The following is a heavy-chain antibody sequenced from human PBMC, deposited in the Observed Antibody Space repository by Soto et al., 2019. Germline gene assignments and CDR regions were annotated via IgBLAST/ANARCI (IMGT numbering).Heavy chain of an antibody. D-gene: IGHD3-16*01. Sequence: SETLSLTCTVSGGSISSGGYYWSWIRQHPGKGLEWIGYIYYSGSTYYNPSLKSRVTISVDTSKNQFSLKLSSVTAADTAVYYCSRGPGGVRYPGWLSYFDYWGQGNLVTVSS. J-gene: IGHJ4*02. CDR3: SRGPGGVRYPGWLSYFDY. CDR2: IYYSGST. CDR1: GGSISSGGYY. V-gene: IGHV4-31*03.